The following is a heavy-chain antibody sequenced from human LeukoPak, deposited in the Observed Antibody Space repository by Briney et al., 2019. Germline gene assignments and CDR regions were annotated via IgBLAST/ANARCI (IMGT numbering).Heavy chain of an antibody. D-gene: IGHD1-1*01. CDR3: AKTGDYYYYYMDV. CDR1: GFTFSSYA. Sequence: PGGSLRLSCAASGFTFSSYAMSWVRQAPGKGLEWVSAISGSGGSTYYADSVKGRFTISRDNSKSTLYLQMNSLRAEDTAVYYCAKTGDYYYYYMDVWGKGTTVTVSS. V-gene: IGHV3-23*01. J-gene: IGHJ6*03. CDR2: ISGSGGST.